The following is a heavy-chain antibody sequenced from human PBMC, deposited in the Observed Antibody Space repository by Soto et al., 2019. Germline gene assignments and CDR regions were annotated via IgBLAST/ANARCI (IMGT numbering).Heavy chain of an antibody. V-gene: IGHV1-69*04. J-gene: IGHJ6*03. CDR1: GGTFSSYT. CDR3: ARETSKVYYYYYMDV. Sequence: SVNVSCKASGGTFSSYTISWVRQAPGQGLEWMGRIIPILGIANYAQKFQGRVTITADKSTSTAYMELSSLRSEDTAVYYCARETSKVYYYYYMDVWGKGTTVTVSS. CDR2: IIPILGIA.